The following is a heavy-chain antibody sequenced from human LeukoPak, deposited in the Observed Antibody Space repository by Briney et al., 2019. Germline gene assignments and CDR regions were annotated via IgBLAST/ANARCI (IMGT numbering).Heavy chain of an antibody. V-gene: IGHV1-18*01. CDR3: AREGGNYYDSSGLSTLYYFDY. Sequence: ASVKVSFKASGYTFTSYGISWVRQAPGQGLEWMGWISAYNGNTNYAQKLQGRVTMTTDTSTSTAYMEPRSLRSDDTAVYYCAREGGNYYDSSGLSTLYYFDYWGQGTLVTVSS. J-gene: IGHJ4*02. CDR2: ISAYNGNT. CDR1: GYTFTSYG. D-gene: IGHD3-22*01.